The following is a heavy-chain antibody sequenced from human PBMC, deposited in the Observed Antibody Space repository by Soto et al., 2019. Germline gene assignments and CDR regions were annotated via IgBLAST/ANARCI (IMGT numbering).Heavy chain of an antibody. J-gene: IGHJ6*02. D-gene: IGHD3-10*01. Sequence: ASVKVSCKASGGTFSSYAISWVRQAPGQGLEWMGGIIPIFGTANYAQKFQGRVTITADESTSTAYMELSSLRSEDTAVYYCASRDGESYYYYYGMDVWGQGTTVTVSS. CDR3: ASRDGESYYYYYGMDV. V-gene: IGHV1-69*13. CDR1: GGTFSSYA. CDR2: IIPIFGTA.